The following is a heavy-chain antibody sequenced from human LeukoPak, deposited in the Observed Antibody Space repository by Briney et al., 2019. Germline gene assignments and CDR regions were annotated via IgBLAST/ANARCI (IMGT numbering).Heavy chain of an antibody. CDR2: ISGSGGST. Sequence: PGGSLRLSCAASGFTFSSYAMSWVRQAPGKGLEWVSAISGSGGSTYYADSVEGRFTISRDNSKNTLYLQMNSLRAEDTAVYYCAKRDYYDSSGLHYWGQGTLVTVSS. CDR1: GFTFSSYA. D-gene: IGHD3-22*01. J-gene: IGHJ4*02. CDR3: AKRDYYDSSGLHY. V-gene: IGHV3-23*01.